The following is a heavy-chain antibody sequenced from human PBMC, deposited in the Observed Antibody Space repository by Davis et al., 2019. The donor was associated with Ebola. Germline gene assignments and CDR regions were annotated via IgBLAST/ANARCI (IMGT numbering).Heavy chain of an antibody. CDR2: VSGSGTTT. CDR3: AKASRGPAARPLLDS. CDR1: GFTFRTYA. J-gene: IGHJ4*02. V-gene: IGHV3-23*01. D-gene: IGHD2-2*02. Sequence: GESLKISCAASGFTFRTYAMNWVRQAPGKGLEWVSAVSGSGTTTSYADSVKGRFIIPRDNSNNTLFLQMNSPRVEDTARYYCAKASRGPAARPLLDSWGQGILVTVSS.